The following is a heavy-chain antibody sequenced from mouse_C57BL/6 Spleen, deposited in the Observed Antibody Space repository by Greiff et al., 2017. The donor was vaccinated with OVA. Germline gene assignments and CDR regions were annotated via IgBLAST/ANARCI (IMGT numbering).Heavy chain of an antibody. V-gene: IGHV1-50*01. Sequence: QVQLQQPGAELVKPGASVKLSCKASGYTFTSYWMQWVKQRPGQGLEWIGEIDPSDSYTNYNQKLKGKATLTVDTSSSTAYMQLSSLTSEDSAVYYCARQENYAMDYWGQGTSVTVSS. CDR2: IDPSDSYT. CDR3: ARQENYAMDY. CDR1: GYTFTSYW. J-gene: IGHJ4*01.